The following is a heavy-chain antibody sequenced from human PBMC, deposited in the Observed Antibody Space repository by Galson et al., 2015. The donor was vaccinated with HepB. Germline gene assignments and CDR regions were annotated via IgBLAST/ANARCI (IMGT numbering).Heavy chain of an antibody. CDR3: ARVDYDFWSGYYSNYYYMAV. J-gene: IGHJ6*03. V-gene: IGHV1-18*01. CDR2: IRADNGNT. CDR1: GYTFTNYG. Sequence: SVKVSCKPSGYTFTNYGIGWVRQAPGQGLEWMGWIRADNGNTKYAQKLQGRVTMTTDTSTSTAYMELRSLRSDDTAVYYCARVDYDFWSGYYSNYYYMAVWGKGTTVTVSS. D-gene: IGHD3-3*01.